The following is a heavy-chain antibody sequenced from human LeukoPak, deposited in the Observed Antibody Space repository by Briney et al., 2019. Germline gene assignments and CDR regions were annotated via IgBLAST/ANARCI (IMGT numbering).Heavy chain of an antibody. Sequence: ASVKVSCKASGYTFANYGIGWVRQAPGQGLEWMGWISVYNGVTNYAQKVQGRVTMTTDTSTNTAYMELWSLRSDDTAVFYCARDLVDGVGAPGAYWGQGALVTVSS. V-gene: IGHV1-18*01. D-gene: IGHD1-26*01. CDR2: ISVYNGVT. CDR1: GYTFANYG. J-gene: IGHJ4*02. CDR3: ARDLVDGVGAPGAY.